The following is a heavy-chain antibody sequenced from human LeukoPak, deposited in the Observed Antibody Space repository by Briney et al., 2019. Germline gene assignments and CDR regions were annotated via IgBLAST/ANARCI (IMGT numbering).Heavy chain of an antibody. CDR2: INPNSGGT. CDR1: GYTFTGYY. J-gene: IGHJ4*02. Sequence: ASVKVSCKASGYTFTGYYMHWVRQAPGQRLEWMGRINPNSGGTNYAQKFQGRVTMTRDTSISTAYMELSRLRSDDTAVYYCARGEYYYDSRFDYWGQGTLVTVSS. CDR3: ARGEYYYDSRFDY. V-gene: IGHV1-2*06. D-gene: IGHD3-22*01.